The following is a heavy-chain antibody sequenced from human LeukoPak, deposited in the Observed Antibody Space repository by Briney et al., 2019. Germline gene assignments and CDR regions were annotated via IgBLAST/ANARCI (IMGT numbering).Heavy chain of an antibody. CDR3: AKESTSYHWYFDL. J-gene: IGHJ2*01. V-gene: IGHV4-59*01. CDR2: IYYSGST. Sequence: PSETLSLTCTVSGGSISNYYWSWIRQPPGKGLEWIGYIYYSGSTNHNPSLKSRVTISVDTSKNQFSLKLSSVTPADTAVYYCAKESTSYHWYFDLWGRGTLVTVSS. CDR1: GGSISNYY.